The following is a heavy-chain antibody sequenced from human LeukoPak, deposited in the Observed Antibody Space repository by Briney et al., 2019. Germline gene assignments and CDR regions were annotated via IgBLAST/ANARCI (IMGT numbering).Heavy chain of an antibody. D-gene: IGHD3-22*01. CDR1: GYTFTGYY. J-gene: IGHJ4*02. CDR2: INPNSGGT. CDR3: ARDMDYYDSSGYPDY. Sequence: ASVKVSCKASGYTFTGYYMHWVRQAPGRGLEWMGWINPNSGGTNYAQKFQGRVTMTRDTSISTAYMELSRLRSDDTAVYYCARDMDYYDSSGYPDYWGQGTLVTVSS. V-gene: IGHV1-2*02.